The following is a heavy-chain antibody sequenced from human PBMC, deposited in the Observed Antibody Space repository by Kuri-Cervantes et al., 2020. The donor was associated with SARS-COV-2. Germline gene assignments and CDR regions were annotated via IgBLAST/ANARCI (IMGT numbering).Heavy chain of an antibody. CDR3: ARDRCSVTNCYTGDAFDI. CDR1: GGSISSYY. J-gene: IGHJ3*02. CDR2: MYYSGRT. Sequence: SETLSLTCTVSGGSISSYYWSWIRQPPGKGLEWTGYMYYSGRTNYNPSLEGRVTISVDTSKSQVSLRLTSVTAADTAVYFCARDRCSVTNCYTGDAFDIWGQGRMVTVSS. D-gene: IGHD2-2*02. V-gene: IGHV4-59*01.